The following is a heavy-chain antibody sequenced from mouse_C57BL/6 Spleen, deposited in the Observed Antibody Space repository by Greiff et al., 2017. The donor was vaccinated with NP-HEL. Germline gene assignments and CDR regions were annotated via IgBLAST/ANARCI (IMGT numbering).Heavy chain of an antibody. CDR3: TTNCYYLDY. V-gene: IGHV14-4*01. CDR1: GFNIKDDY. CDR2: IDPENGDT. Sequence: EVQLQQSGAELVRPGASVKLSCTASGFNIKDDYMHWVKQRPEQGLEWIGWIDPENGDTEYASKFQGKATITADTSSNTAYLQLSSLTSEDTAVYYCTTNCYYLDYWGQGTTLTVSS. J-gene: IGHJ2*01.